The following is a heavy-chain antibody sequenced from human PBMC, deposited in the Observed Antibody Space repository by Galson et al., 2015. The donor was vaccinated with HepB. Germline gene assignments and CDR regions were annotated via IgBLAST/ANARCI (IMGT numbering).Heavy chain of an antibody. CDR3: AKDFYGSGSYYTLAFDQ. CDR2: IRGDASNT. Sequence: SLRLSCAASGFTFSDFAMTWVRQAPGKGLEYVSSIRGDASNTDHAESVRGRFTISRDNSESTVYLQMNSLRVEDTAVYYCAKDFYGSGSYYTLAFDQWGQGTLVTVSS. J-gene: IGHJ4*02. V-gene: IGHV3-23*01. D-gene: IGHD3-10*01. CDR1: GFTFSDFA.